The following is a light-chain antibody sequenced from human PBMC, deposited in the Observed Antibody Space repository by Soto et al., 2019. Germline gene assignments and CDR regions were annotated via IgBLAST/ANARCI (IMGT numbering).Light chain of an antibody. J-gene: IGKJ1*01. V-gene: IGKV1-5*03. CDR3: QQYNTYSRT. Sequence: DIHITQTLPTVSASVGQRDNIFRRASQSISSWLAWYQQKPGKAPKLLIYKASSLESGVPSRFSGSGSGTEFTLTISSLQPDDFATYYCQQYNTYSRTFGQGTKVDIK. CDR1: QSISSW. CDR2: KAS.